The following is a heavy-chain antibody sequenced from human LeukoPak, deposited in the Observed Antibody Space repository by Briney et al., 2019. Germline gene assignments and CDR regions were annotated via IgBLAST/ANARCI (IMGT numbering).Heavy chain of an antibody. Sequence: ASVKVSCKVSGYTLTELSMHWVRQAPGKGLEWMGGFDPEDGETIYAQKFQGRVTMTEDTSTDTAYMELSSLRSEDTAVYYCATAMYCSSTSCYFYYGMDVWGQGTTVTVSS. D-gene: IGHD2-2*01. CDR1: GYTLTELS. CDR2: FDPEDGET. CDR3: ATAMYCSSTSCYFYYGMDV. V-gene: IGHV1-24*01. J-gene: IGHJ6*02.